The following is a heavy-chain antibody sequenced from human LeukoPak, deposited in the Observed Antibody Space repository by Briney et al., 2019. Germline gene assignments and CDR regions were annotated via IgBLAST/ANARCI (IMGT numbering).Heavy chain of an antibody. CDR2: ISGSGGST. J-gene: IGHJ4*02. CDR1: GFTFSSYS. D-gene: IGHD6-19*01. Sequence: GGSLRLSCAASGFTFSSYSMNWVRQAPGKGLEWVSAISGSGGSTYYADSVKGRFTISRDNSKNTLYLQMNSLRAEDTAVYYCAKDTGIAVAGTVDYWGQGTLVTVSS. V-gene: IGHV3-23*01. CDR3: AKDTGIAVAGTVDY.